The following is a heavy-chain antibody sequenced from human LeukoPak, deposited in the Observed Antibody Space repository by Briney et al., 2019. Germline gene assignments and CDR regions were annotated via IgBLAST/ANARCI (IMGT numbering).Heavy chain of an antibody. CDR2: IYHSGST. CDR3: ARVRVHGMFDY. J-gene: IGHJ4*02. CDR1: GYSISSGYY. D-gene: IGHD1-1*01. Sequence: PSETLSLTCTVSGYSISSGYYWGWIRQPPGKGLEWIGSIYHSGSTYYNPSLKSRVTISVDTSKNQFSLKLSSVTAADTAVYYYARVRVHGMFDYWGQGTLVTVSS. V-gene: IGHV4-38-2*02.